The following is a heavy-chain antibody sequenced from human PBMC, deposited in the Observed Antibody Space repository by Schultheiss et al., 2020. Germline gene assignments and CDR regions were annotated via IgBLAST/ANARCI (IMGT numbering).Heavy chain of an antibody. D-gene: IGHD3-16*02. CDR3: ARDVIIGRYYYYYIDV. CDR1: GGSISSYY. CDR2: INHSGST. J-gene: IGHJ6*03. V-gene: IGHV4-34*01. Sequence: SQTLSLTCTVSGGSISSYYWSWIRQPPGKGLEWIGEINHSGSTNYNPSLKSRVTISVDTSKNQFSLRLSSVTAADTAVYYCARDVIIGRYYYYYIDVWGKGTTVTVS.